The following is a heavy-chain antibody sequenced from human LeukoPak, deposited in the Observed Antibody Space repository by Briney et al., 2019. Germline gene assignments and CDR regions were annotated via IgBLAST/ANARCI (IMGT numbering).Heavy chain of an antibody. Sequence: SVKVSRKASGGTFSSYAISWVRQAPGQGLEWMGRIIPILGIANYAQKFQGRVTITADKSTSTAYMELSSLRSEDTAVYYCARHSWFGELLYFDYWGQGTLVTVSS. CDR2: IIPILGIA. J-gene: IGHJ4*02. CDR1: GGTFSSYA. D-gene: IGHD3-10*01. CDR3: ARHSWFGELLYFDY. V-gene: IGHV1-69*04.